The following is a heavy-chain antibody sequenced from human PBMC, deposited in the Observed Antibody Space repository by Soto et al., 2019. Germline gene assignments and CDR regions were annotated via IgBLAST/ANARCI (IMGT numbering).Heavy chain of an antibody. D-gene: IGHD1-26*01. CDR2: IYWNDDK. Sequence: QITLEESGPTLVKPRQTLTLTCTFSGFSLSSTVVGVGWIRQSPGKALEWLAFIYWNDDKRYTPSLKSRLTITKDTSKNQVVLTMTNMDPMDTATYYCARRREAAHFDYWGQGALVTVSS. V-gene: IGHV2-5*01. CDR3: ARRREAAHFDY. J-gene: IGHJ4*02. CDR1: GFSLSSTVVG.